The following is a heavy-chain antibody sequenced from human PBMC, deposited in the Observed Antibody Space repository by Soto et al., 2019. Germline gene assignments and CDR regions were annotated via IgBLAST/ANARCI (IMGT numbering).Heavy chain of an antibody. CDR3: VKRRTESLDV. CDR2: ISDDGTKN. V-gene: IGHV3-30*18. D-gene: IGHD1-1*01. CDR1: GFSFSSNG. Sequence: GGSLRLSCSASGFSFSSNGMHWVRQAPGKGLEWVAVISDDGTKNFLADSVEGRFTISRDNSKNTLYLQMNSLRTEDTAVYYCVKRRTESLDVCGQGTSLTVSS. J-gene: IGHJ6*02.